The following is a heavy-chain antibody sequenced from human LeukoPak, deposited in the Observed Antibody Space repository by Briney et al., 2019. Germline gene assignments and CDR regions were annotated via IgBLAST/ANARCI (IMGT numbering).Heavy chain of an antibody. D-gene: IGHD1-26*01. J-gene: IGHJ3*02. V-gene: IGHV3-7*01. CDR3: ARSSGSYFDAFDI. Sequence: PGGSLRLSCAASGFTFSDYWMTWVRQTPGKGLEWVANIKEDGTEKYYVYSVKGRFTISRDNAKNSLYLQMNSLRAEDTAVYYCARSSGSYFDAFDIWGQGTMVTVSS. CDR1: GFTFSDYW. CDR2: IKEDGTEK.